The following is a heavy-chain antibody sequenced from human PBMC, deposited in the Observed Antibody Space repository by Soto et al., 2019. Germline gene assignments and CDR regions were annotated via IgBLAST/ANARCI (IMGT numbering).Heavy chain of an antibody. CDR3: AKEATPVDAFDI. Sequence: GESLKISCKGSGYSFTSYWISWARQMPGKGLEWMGRIDPSDSYTNYSPSFQGHVTISADKSISTAYLQWSSLKASDTAMYYCAKEATPVDAFDIWGQGTMVTVSS. CDR2: IDPSDSYT. J-gene: IGHJ3*02. CDR1: GYSFTSYW. V-gene: IGHV5-10-1*01.